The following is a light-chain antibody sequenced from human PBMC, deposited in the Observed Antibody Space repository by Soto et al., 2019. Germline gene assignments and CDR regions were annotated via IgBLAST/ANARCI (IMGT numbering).Light chain of an antibody. V-gene: IGKV1-5*03. Sequence: GDRVTLTCRASQTINGWLAWYQQRPGKAPKLLIHKASTLEGGVPSRFSGSASGTEFTLTITSLQLDDFATYYCLQYNHYPLTFGGGTRVEL. CDR2: KAS. CDR3: LQYNHYPLT. J-gene: IGKJ4*01. CDR1: QTINGW.